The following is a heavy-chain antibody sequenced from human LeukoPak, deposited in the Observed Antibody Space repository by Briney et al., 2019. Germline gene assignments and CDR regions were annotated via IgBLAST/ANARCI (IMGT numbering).Heavy chain of an antibody. D-gene: IGHD6-19*01. CDR2: IYPGDSDT. CDR1: GYSFTSYW. J-gene: IGHJ4*02. CDR3: ARRTSSEVSRGWYEYFDY. Sequence: GESLKISCKGSGYSFTSYWIGWVRQMPGKGLEWMGIIYPGDSDTRYSPSFQGQVTISADKSISTAYLQWSSLKASDTAMYYCARRTSSEVSRGWYEYFDYWGQGTLVTVSS. V-gene: IGHV5-51*01.